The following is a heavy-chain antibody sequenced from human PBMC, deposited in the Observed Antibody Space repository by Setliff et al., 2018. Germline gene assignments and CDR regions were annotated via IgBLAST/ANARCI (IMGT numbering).Heavy chain of an antibody. D-gene: IGHD3-3*01. CDR3: ARVTGFSYMDV. J-gene: IGHJ6*03. CDR1: GDSISRAMYY. CDR2: IYTDGST. Sequence: SETLSLTCTVSGDSISRAMYYWSWLRQSAGKGLECIGRIYTDGSTKYSPSLNSRVTLLIDTAKNQISLRLSSVTAADTAVYFCARVTGFSYMDVWGKGTTVTVSS. V-gene: IGHV4-61*02.